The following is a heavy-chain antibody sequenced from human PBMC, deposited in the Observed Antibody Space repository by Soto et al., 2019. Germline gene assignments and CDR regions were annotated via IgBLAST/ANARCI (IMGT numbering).Heavy chain of an antibody. Sequence: SVKVSCKAFGGTFSSYGVSWVRQAPGQGLEWVGRIIPVFGTTHYAQKFQGRVTVTADESTSTAHMEMSSLRSEATAVNHCGRGLNYSGSSGYSDAFDIWGQGTMVTVSS. V-gene: IGHV1-69*13. J-gene: IGHJ3*02. CDR3: GRGLNYSGSSGYSDAFDI. CDR2: IIPVFGTT. D-gene: IGHD3-22*01. CDR1: GGTFSSYG.